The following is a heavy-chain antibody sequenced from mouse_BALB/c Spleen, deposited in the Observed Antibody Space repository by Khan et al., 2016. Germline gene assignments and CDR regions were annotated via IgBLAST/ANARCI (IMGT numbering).Heavy chain of an antibody. CDR2: INTYTGEP. CDR1: GYTFTNYG. J-gene: IGHJ4*01. CDR3: GRSYRSRPGAMDY. D-gene: IGHD2-4*01. Sequence: QIQLVQSGPELKKPGETVKISCKASGYTFTNYGMNWVKQAPGKDLKWMGWINTYTGEPTYADDFKGRFAFSLETSASTAYLQINNLRNEATATYFCGRSYRSRPGAMDYWGQGTSVHVSS. V-gene: IGHV9-3-1*01.